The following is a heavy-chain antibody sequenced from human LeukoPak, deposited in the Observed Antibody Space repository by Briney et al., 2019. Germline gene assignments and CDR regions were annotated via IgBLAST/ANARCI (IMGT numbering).Heavy chain of an antibody. D-gene: IGHD3-3*01. CDR3: AREPPYYDFWGGSFDY. V-gene: IGHV4-59*01. Sequence: SETLSLTCIVSGGSISIDYWSWIRRPPGKGLEWIGYIYYSGSTNYNPSLKSRVTISVDTSKNQFSLKLSSVTAADTAVYYCAREPPYYDFWGGSFDYWGQGTLVTVSS. CDR2: IYYSGST. CDR1: GGSISIDY. J-gene: IGHJ4*02.